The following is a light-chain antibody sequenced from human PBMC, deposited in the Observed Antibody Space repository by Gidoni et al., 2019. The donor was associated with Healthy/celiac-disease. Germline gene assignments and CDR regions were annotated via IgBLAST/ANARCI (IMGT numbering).Light chain of an antibody. Sequence: QSVLTQPPSASGTPGQRVTISCSGSSSNIGSNYVYWYQQLPGTAPNLLIYRNNQRPSGVPDRFSCSKSGTSASLAISGLRSEDVADYYCAAWDDSLTGPGFGGGTKLTVL. CDR3: AAWDDSLTGPG. CDR2: RNN. J-gene: IGLJ2*01. CDR1: SSNIGSNY. V-gene: IGLV1-47*01.